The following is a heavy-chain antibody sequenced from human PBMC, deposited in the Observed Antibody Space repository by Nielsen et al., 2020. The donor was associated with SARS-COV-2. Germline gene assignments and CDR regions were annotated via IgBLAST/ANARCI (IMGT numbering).Heavy chain of an antibody. CDR2: ISGSSTTI. CDR3: ARDSGFWSGYSYHYYMDV. V-gene: IGHV3-48*02. J-gene: IGHJ6*03. Sequence: GGSLRLSCTTSGFTFSSHSMNWVRQAPGKGLEWLSYISGSSTTILYADSVKGRFTVSRDNAKNSLYLQMSSLRDEDTAIYYCARDSGFWSGYSYHYYMDVWGKGTAVTVSS. D-gene: IGHD3-3*01. CDR1: GFTFSSHS.